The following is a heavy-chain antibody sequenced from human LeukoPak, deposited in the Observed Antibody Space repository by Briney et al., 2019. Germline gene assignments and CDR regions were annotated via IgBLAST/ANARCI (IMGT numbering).Heavy chain of an antibody. D-gene: IGHD6-19*01. Sequence: GGSLRLSCATSGFTLSSYWMHWVRQVPGKGLEWLSRINNDGVSTSYADSVKGRFTISRDNAKNTLYLRMNSLRAEDTAIYYCARKPLSGGCGGTIDYWGQGTLVTVSS. CDR1: GFTLSSYW. CDR2: INNDGVST. CDR3: ARKPLSGGCGGTIDY. J-gene: IGHJ4*02. V-gene: IGHV3-74*01.